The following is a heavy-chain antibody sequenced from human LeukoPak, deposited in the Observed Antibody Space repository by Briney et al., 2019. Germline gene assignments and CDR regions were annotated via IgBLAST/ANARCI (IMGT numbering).Heavy chain of an antibody. Sequence: SVKVSCKASGYTFTSYGISWVRQAPGQGLEWMGGIIPIFGTANYAQKFQGRVTITADESTSTAYMELSSLRSEDTAVYYCARDMRATLARAFDIWGQGTMVTVSS. CDR2: IIPIFGTA. CDR1: GYTFTSYG. V-gene: IGHV1-69*13. CDR3: ARDMRATLARAFDI. J-gene: IGHJ3*02. D-gene: IGHD5-12*01.